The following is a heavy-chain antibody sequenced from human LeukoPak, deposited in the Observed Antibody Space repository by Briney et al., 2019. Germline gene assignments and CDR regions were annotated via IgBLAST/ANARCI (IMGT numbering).Heavy chain of an antibody. V-gene: IGHV3-9*01. J-gene: IGHJ4*02. Sequence: AGGSLRLSCAASGFTFDDYAMHWARQAPGKGLEWVSGISWNSGSIDYADSVKGRFIISRDNAKNSLYLQTGSLSTEDTAFYYCAKEMDLSRYCSSTSCHPFDFWGQGTLVTVSS. CDR2: ISWNSGSI. CDR3: AKEMDLSRYCSSTSCHPFDF. D-gene: IGHD2-2*01. CDR1: GFTFDDYA.